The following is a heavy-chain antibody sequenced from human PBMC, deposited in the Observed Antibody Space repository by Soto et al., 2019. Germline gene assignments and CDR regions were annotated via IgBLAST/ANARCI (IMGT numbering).Heavy chain of an antibody. V-gene: IGHV4-59*01. D-gene: IGHD3-10*01. CDR1: GGSISSYY. Sequence: SETLSLTCTVSGGSISSYYWSWIRQPPGKGLEWIGYIYYSGSTNYNPSLKSRVTISVDTSKNQFSLKLSSVTAADTAVYYCARGIRITMVRGVIADFDPWGQGTLVTVSS. J-gene: IGHJ5*02. CDR3: ARGIRITMVRGVIADFDP. CDR2: IYYSGST.